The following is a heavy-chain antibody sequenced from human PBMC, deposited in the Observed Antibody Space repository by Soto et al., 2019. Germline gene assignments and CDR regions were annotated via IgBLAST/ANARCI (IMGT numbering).Heavy chain of an antibody. Sequence: APVKVSCKASGYSFTDYHIHWVRQAPGQGLEWLGRINPKSGGTSTAQKFQGWVTMTTDTSILTASMELTRLTYDDTAIYYCARGDSTDCSNGVCSFFYNHDMDVWGQGTTVTVSS. D-gene: IGHD2-8*01. CDR3: ARGDSTDCSNGVCSFFYNHDMDV. J-gene: IGHJ6*02. CDR2: INPKSGGT. V-gene: IGHV1-2*04. CDR1: GYSFTDYH.